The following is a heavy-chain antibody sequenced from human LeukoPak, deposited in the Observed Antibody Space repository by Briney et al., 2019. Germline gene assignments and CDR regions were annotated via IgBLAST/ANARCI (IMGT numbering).Heavy chain of an antibody. CDR3: AKVTLKGGTRDY. Sequence: GGSLRLSCAASGFTFSNYVMIWVRQAPGKGLEWVSSIIPGGVSTYYADSVKGRFTISRDNSKSTLYLQMNSLRAEDTAVYYCAKVTLKGGTRDYWGQGTLVTVSS. V-gene: IGHV3-23*01. J-gene: IGHJ4*02. D-gene: IGHD2-15*01. CDR2: IIPGGVST. CDR1: GFTFSNYV.